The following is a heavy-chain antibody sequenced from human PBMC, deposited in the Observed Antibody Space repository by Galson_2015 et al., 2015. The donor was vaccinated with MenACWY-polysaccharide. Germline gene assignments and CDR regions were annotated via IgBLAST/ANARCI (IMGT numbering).Heavy chain of an antibody. Sequence: FLRLSCAASAFTFSSYWMSWVRQDPGKGLEWVANLQEDGSDKYYVDSVKGRFTVSRDNAKNSLYLQMNSLRAEETAVYYCARRRGGLGNYFDYWGQGTLVTVSS. CDR2: LQEDGSDK. V-gene: IGHV3-7*01. CDR3: ARRRGGLGNYFDY. D-gene: IGHD3-16*01. CDR1: AFTFSSYW. J-gene: IGHJ4*02.